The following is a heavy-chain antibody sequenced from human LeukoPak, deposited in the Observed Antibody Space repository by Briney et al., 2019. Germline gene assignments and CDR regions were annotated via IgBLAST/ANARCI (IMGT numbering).Heavy chain of an antibody. J-gene: IGHJ4*02. CDR3: ARRDFYDFWSGSHYFDY. CDR1: GYNFTTYW. V-gene: IGHV5-51*01. CDR2: IYPGDSDT. Sequence: AGESLKISCKAPGYNFTTYWIGWVRQMPGKGLEWMGIIYPGDSDTRYSPSFQGQVTISADKPIGTAYLQWSSLKASDTAMYYCARRDFYDFWSGSHYFDYWGQGTLVTVSS. D-gene: IGHD3-3*01.